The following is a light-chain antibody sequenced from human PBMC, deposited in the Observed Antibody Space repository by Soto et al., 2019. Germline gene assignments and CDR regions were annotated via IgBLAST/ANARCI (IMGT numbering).Light chain of an antibody. CDR1: QSVSSN. Sequence: EIVMTQSPATLSVSPGERVSLSCRASQSVSSNVAWYQQKLGQAPRLLMFAASTRATGIPARFSGSGSGIEFTLTISSLQSEDFAVYYCQQYNDWPPRYTFGQGTKLEIE. CDR3: QQYNDWPPRYT. J-gene: IGKJ2*01. CDR2: AAS. V-gene: IGKV3-15*01.